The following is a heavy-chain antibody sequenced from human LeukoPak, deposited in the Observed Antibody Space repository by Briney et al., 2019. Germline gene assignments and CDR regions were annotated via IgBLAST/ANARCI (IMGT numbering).Heavy chain of an antibody. J-gene: IGHJ5*02. D-gene: IGHD3-10*01. CDR2: INPNSGGT. CDR1: GYTFTGYY. V-gene: IGHV1-2*02. CDR3: ARGIGVGESGFDP. Sequence: ASVKVSCKASGYTFTGYYMHWVRQAPGQGLEWMGWINPNSGGTNYARKFQGRVTMTRNTSISTAYMELSSLRSEDTAVYYCARGIGVGESGFDPWGQGTLVTVSS.